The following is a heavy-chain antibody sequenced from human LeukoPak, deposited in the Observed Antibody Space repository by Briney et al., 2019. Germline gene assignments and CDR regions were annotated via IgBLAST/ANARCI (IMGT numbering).Heavy chain of an antibody. D-gene: IGHD3-22*01. CDR1: GGSFSGYY. CDR2: INHSGST. V-gene: IGHV4-34*01. J-gene: IGHJ3*02. Sequence: KPSETLSLTCAVYGGSFSGYYWSWIRQPPGKGLEWIGEINHSGSTNYNPSLKSRVTISVDTSKNQFSLKLSSVTAADTAVYYCARGLNYYYDSSGSDAFDIWGQGTMVTVSS. CDR3: ARGLNYYYDSSGSDAFDI.